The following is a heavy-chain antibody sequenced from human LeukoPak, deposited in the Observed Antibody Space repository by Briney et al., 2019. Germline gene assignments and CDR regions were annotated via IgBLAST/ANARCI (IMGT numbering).Heavy chain of an antibody. V-gene: IGHV4-39*07. J-gene: IGHJ4*02. D-gene: IGHD1-26*01. CDR2: IYYSGST. CDR1: GGSISSSSYY. CDR3: ARDHGVGYYFDY. Sequence: PSQTLSLTCTVSGGSISSSSYYWGWIRQPPGKGLEWIGSIYYSGSTYYNPSLKSRVTISVDTSKNQFSLKLSSVTAADTAVYYCARDHGVGYYFDYWGQGTLVTVSS.